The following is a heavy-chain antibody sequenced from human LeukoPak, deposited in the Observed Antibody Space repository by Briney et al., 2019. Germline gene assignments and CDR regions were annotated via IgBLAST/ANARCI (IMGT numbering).Heavy chain of an antibody. CDR2: ISSTSAYI. V-gene: IGHV3-21*01. Sequence: PGGSLRLSCAASGFTFSNYMLNWVRQAPGKGLEWVSAISSTSAYIYYADSVRGRFTISRDNSKNTLYLQMNSLRAEDTAVYYCARVLRRYYYDSSGYYFDYWGQGTLVTVSS. CDR1: GFTFSNYM. D-gene: IGHD3-22*01. CDR3: ARVLRRYYYDSSGYYFDY. J-gene: IGHJ4*02.